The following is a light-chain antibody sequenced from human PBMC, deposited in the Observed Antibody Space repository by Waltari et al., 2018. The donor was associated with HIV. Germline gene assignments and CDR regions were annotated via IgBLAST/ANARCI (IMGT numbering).Light chain of an antibody. CDR2: EDK. V-gene: IGLV6-57*03. CDR1: SGSIASNY. J-gene: IGLJ3*02. Sequence: NFMLTQPHSVSESPGKTVTISCTRSSGSIASNYVQWYQKRPGSATTPVIYEDKQRPSGVPDQFSGSIDSSYNSASLITSELKTEDEADYYCQSYDSSNKVFGGGTKLTVL. CDR3: QSYDSSNKV.